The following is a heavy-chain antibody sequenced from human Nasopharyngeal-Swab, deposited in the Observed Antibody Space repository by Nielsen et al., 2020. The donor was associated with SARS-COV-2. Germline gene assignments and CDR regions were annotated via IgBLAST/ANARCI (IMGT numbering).Heavy chain of an antibody. CDR3: ARARTHIVVVIAIPVRYYYMDV. J-gene: IGHJ6*03. D-gene: IGHD2-21*01. Sequence: GESLKISCAASGFTFSDYYMSWIRQAPGKGLEWVSYISSSSSYTNYADSVKGRFTISRDNAKNSLYLQMNSLRAEDTAVYYCARARTHIVVVIAIPVRYYYMDVWGKGTTVTVSS. V-gene: IGHV3-11*06. CDR1: GFTFSDYY. CDR2: ISSSSSYT.